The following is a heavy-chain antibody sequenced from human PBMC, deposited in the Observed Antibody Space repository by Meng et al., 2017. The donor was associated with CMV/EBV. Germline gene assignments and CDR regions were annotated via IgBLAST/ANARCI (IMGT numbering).Heavy chain of an antibody. CDR2: MNNSGST. Sequence: QVQEHQRDWGLVMPPATRTPPCAGYVCCFSCYNWYWIRQPPGKGQGGMGEMNNSGSTNYNPSLKSRVTISVETAKNQFSLKLSSVTAADTAVYYCARGSIAARLGLGDWCQGTLVTVSS. CDR3: ARGSIAARLGLGD. J-gene: IGHJ4*02. V-gene: IGHV4-34*01. CDR1: VCCFSCYN. D-gene: IGHD6-6*01.